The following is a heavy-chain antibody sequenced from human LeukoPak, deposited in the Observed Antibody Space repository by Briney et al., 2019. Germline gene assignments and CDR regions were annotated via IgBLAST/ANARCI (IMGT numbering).Heavy chain of an antibody. D-gene: IGHD1-7*01. Sequence: SETLSLTCTVSGGSISSSSYYWGWIRQPPGKGLEWIGEINHSGSTNYNPSLKSRVTISVDTSKNQFSLKLSSVTAADTAVYYCARGRASWDYVYLFHYYGMDVWGQGTTVTVSS. V-gene: IGHV4-39*07. CDR1: GGSISSSSYY. J-gene: IGHJ6*02. CDR3: ARGRASWDYVYLFHYYGMDV. CDR2: INHSGST.